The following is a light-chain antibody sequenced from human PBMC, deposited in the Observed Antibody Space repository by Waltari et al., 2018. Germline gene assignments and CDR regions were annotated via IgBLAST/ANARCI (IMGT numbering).Light chain of an antibody. J-gene: IGLJ3*02. CDR2: GNV. Sequence: SYVLTQPPSVSVAPGQTARITFGGKDIGTKPVPWYQQKSGLAPVLVVYGNVLRPSGIPERFSGSKSGDTATLTVIDVAAGDGAHYFCQVWDYGRDSWVFGAGTKVTVL. CDR3: QVWDYGRDSWV. CDR1: DIGTKP. V-gene: IGLV3-21*02.